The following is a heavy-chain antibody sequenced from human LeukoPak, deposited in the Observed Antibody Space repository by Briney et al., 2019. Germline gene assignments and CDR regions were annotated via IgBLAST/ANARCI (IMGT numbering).Heavy chain of an antibody. J-gene: IGHJ6*03. CDR1: GGSLSGYY. CDR2: IYTSGST. D-gene: IGHD2-2*01. V-gene: IGHV4-59*10. CDR3: ARAGMVVAAAPLLGRRYTDA. Sequence: PSETLSLTCAVYGGSLSGYYWSCIPQPAGQGLEGIGRIYTSGSTNYNPSLKSRVTQSVDTSKNQFSLKLSSVTAADTAVYSSARAGMVVAAAPLLGRRYTDAWGKGNTVTVSS.